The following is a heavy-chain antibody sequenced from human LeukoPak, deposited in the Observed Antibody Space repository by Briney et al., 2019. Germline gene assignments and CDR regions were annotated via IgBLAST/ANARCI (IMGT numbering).Heavy chain of an antibody. V-gene: IGHV4-34*01. CDR2: INHSGST. Sequence: SETLSLTCAVYGGSFSGYYWSWIRQPPGKGLEWIGEINHSGSTSYNPSLKSRVTISVDTSKNQFSLKLSSVTAADTAVYYCARVPFGTTDSYYFDYWGQGTLVTVSS. J-gene: IGHJ4*02. D-gene: IGHD1-7*01. CDR3: ARVPFGTTDSYYFDY. CDR1: GGSFSGYY.